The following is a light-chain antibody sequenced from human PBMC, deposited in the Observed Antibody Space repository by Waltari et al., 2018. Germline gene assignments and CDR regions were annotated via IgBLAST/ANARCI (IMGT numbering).Light chain of an antibody. CDR2: GAS. V-gene: IGKV1-16*01. CDR3: QHYSNYPFT. CDR1: QGINVY. J-gene: IGKJ3*01. Sequence: DIQMTQSPSSLSASVGDRVTITCRASQGINVYLAWFQQKAGRAPKSLIKGASSLQSGVPSRFGGSGSGTDFTLTISSLQPEDSGTYYCQHYSNYPFTFGPGTKEDIK.